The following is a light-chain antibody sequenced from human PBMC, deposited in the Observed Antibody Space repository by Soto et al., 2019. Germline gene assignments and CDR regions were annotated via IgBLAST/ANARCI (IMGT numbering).Light chain of an antibody. J-gene: IGKJ1*01. Sequence: DIQMTQSPSTLSASVGDRVTITCRASQSISSWLAWYQQKPGKAPKLLIYKASSLESGVPSRFSGSGSGTEFTLTISSLQPDDFATYYCQQYSTWTFGQGTKVDIK. CDR2: KAS. CDR3: QQYSTWT. CDR1: QSISSW. V-gene: IGKV1-5*03.